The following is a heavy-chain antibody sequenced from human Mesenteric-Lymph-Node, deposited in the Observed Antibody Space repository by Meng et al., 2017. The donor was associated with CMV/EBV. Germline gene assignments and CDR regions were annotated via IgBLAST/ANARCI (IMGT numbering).Heavy chain of an antibody. V-gene: IGHV2-5*02. J-gene: IGHJ4*02. CDR2: IYWDDDK. CDR1: GFSLSTGGVG. CDR3: THSRGYSYGFDY. Sequence: FCGFSLSTGGVGLGWVRQPPGEALDWLALIYWDDDKRYSPSLKNRLTITKDTSKNQVVLTMANMDPVDTATYFCTHSRGYSYGFDYWGQGTLVTVSS. D-gene: IGHD5-18*01.